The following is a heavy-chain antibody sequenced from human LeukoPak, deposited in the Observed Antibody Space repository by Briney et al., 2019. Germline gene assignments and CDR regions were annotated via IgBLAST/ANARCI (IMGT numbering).Heavy chain of an antibody. V-gene: IGHV3-7*01. CDR1: GLTFRRYW. CDR3: ATDPRPDSGNFLGFDY. J-gene: IGHJ4*02. CDR2: INQDGSEK. Sequence: GGSLRLSCVASGLTFRRYWMSWVRQAPGKGLEWVANINQDGSEKYYVDSVKGRFTITRNNSKNSLYLQMSSLRAEDAAVYYCATDPRPDSGNFLGFDYWGQGTLVTVSS. D-gene: IGHD4-23*01.